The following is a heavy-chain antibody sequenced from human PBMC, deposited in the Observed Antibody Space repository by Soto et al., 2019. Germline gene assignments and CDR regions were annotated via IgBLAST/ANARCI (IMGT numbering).Heavy chain of an antibody. J-gene: IGHJ3*02. CDR3: ARRLRGAFDI. Sequence: SETLSLTCTVSVGSISSGGYYWSWIRQHPGKGLEWIGYIYYSGSTYYNPSLKSRVTISVDTSKNQFSLKLSSVTAADTAVYYCARRLRGAFDIWGQGTMVTVSS. CDR1: VGSISSGGYY. V-gene: IGHV4-31*03. D-gene: IGHD4-17*01. CDR2: IYYSGST.